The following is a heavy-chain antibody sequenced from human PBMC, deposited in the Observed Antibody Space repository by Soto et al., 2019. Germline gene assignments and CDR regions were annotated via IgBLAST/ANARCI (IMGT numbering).Heavy chain of an antibody. J-gene: IGHJ6*02. CDR2: IIPIFGTA. D-gene: IGHD2-2*01. CDR1: GYTFTDYF. Sequence: SVKVSCKASGYTFTDYFMHWVRQAPGQGLELMGGIIPIFGTANYAQKFQGRVTITADKSTSTAYMELSSLRSEDTAVYYCARGETYCSSTSCYVVGMDVWGQGTTVTVSS. CDR3: ARGETYCSSTSCYVVGMDV. V-gene: IGHV1-69*06.